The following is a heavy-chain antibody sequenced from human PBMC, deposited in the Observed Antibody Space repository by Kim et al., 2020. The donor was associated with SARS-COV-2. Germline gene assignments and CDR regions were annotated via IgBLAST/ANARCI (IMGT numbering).Heavy chain of an antibody. V-gene: IGHV1-46*01. CDR2: T. Sequence: TSYAKKFQGRVTMTRDTSTSTVYMELSSLRSEDTAVYCCARDSSNWAFDYWGQGTLVTVSS. J-gene: IGHJ4*02. CDR3: ARDSSNWAFDY. D-gene: IGHD6-13*01.